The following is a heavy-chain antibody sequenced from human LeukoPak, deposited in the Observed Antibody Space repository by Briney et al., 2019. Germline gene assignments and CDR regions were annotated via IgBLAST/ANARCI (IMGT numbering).Heavy chain of an antibody. V-gene: IGHV3-7*04. Sequence: GGSLRLSCAASGFTFTNYWMSWVRQTPGKGLEWVGNIKQDGSEKDYVDSVKGRFTISRDNAKNSLFLQMNSLRAEDTAVYYCARDNYGSGSHGDWCQGTLVTVSS. D-gene: IGHD3-10*01. CDR3: ARDNYGSGSHGD. CDR1: GFTFTNYW. J-gene: IGHJ4*02. CDR2: IKQDGSEK.